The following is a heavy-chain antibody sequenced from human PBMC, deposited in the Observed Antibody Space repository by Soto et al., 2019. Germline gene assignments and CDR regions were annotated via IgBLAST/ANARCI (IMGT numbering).Heavy chain of an antibody. D-gene: IGHD3-10*01. J-gene: IGHJ6*02. CDR1: GGSISSSSYY. Sequence: PSETLSLTCTVSGGSISSSSYYWGWIRQPPGKGLEWIGSIYYSGSTYYKSSLKSRVTISVDTSKNQFSLKLSSVTAADTAVYYCARHFGSGSYLYHYYGMDVWGQGTTVTVSS. CDR2: IYYSGST. CDR3: ARHFGSGSYLYHYYGMDV. V-gene: IGHV4-39*01.